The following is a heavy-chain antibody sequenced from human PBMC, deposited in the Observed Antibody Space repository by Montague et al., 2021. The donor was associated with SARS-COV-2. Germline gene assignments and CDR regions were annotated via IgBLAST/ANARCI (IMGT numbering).Heavy chain of an antibody. Sequence: SETLSLTCTVSGYSISSGDYWGWIRQPPGKGLEWIGSIYHSGSTYYNPSLKSRVTISVDTSKNQFSLKLSSVTAADTAVYYCARERRYCSGGSCCSGWFDPWGQGTLVTVSS. V-gene: IGHV4-38-2*02. CDR3: ARERRYCSGGSCCSGWFDP. CDR1: GYSISSGDY. CDR2: IYHSGST. J-gene: IGHJ5*02. D-gene: IGHD2-15*01.